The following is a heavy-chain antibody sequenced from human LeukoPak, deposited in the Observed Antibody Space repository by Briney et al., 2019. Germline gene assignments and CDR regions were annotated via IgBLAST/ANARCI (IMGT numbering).Heavy chain of an antibody. V-gene: IGHV3-30*02. CDR2: IRYDGSNK. Sequence: GGSLRLSCAASGFTFSSYGMHWVRQAPGKGLEWVAFIRYDGSNKYYADSVKGRFTISRDNSKNTLYLQMNSLRAEDTAVYYCAKLTGDYYGSGSYYNGAFDIWGQGTMVTVSS. D-gene: IGHD3-10*01. CDR1: GFTFSSYG. CDR3: AKLTGDYYGSGSYYNGAFDI. J-gene: IGHJ3*02.